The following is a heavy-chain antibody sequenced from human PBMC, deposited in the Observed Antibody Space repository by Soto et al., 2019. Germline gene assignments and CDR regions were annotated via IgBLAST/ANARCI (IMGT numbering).Heavy chain of an antibody. CDR1: GYSFTSYW. CDR3: ARREYYYDSSGYPTAGMDV. D-gene: IGHD3-22*01. CDR2: IYPGDSDT. J-gene: IGHJ6*02. Sequence: RGESLKISCKGSGYSFTSYWIGWVRQMPGKGLEWMGIIYPGDSDTRYSPSFQGQVTISADKSISTAYLQWSSLKASDTAMYYCARREYYYDSSGYPTAGMDVWGQGTTVTVSS. V-gene: IGHV5-51*01.